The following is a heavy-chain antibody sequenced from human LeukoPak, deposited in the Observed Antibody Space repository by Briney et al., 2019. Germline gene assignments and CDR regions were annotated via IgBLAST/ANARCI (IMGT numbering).Heavy chain of an antibody. V-gene: IGHV4-59*01. D-gene: IGHD6-13*01. CDR2: IYYSGST. CDR1: GGSISSYY. J-gene: IGHJ3*02. Sequence: SETLSLTCTVSGGSISSYYWSWIRQPPGKGLEWIGYIYYSGSTNYNPSLKSRVTISVDTSKNQFSLKLSSVTAADTAVYYCARSGTGYSSSCYPAQAFDIWGQGTMVTVSS. CDR3: ARSGTGYSSSCYPAQAFDI.